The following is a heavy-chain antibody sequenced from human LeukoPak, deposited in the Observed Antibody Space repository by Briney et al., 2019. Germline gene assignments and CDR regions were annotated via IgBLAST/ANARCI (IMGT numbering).Heavy chain of an antibody. CDR3: ARSSPGIAVAGHYYYYYMDV. Sequence: SETLSLTCTVSGGSISSYYWSWIRQPAGKGLEWIGRIYTRGSTNYNPSLKSRVTMSVDTSKNQFSLKLSSVTAADTAVYYCARSSPGIAVAGHYYYYYMDVWGKGTTVTISS. J-gene: IGHJ6*03. D-gene: IGHD6-19*01. CDR1: GGSISSYY. V-gene: IGHV4-4*07. CDR2: IYTRGST.